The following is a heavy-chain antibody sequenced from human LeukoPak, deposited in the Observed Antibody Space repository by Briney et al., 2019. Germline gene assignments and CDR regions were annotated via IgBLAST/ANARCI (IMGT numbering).Heavy chain of an antibody. V-gene: IGHV3-7*01. CDR1: GFTFSDYY. CDR2: VKQDGSEK. CDR3: TRQWIMDY. J-gene: IGHJ4*02. Sequence: GGSLRLSCAASGFTFSDYYMSWIRQAPGKGLEWVANVKQDGSEKYYVDSVKGRFTISRDNAKNSLYLQMNSLRAEDTAVYYCTRQWIMDYWGQGTLVTVSS. D-gene: IGHD5-12*01.